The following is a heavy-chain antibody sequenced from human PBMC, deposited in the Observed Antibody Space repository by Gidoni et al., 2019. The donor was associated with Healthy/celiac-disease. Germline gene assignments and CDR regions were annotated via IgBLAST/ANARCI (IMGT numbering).Heavy chain of an antibody. V-gene: IGHV1-69*04. CDR3: ARERIGTTRTIYYFDY. CDR2: IIPILGIA. J-gene: IGHJ4*02. CDR1: GGTFSSYA. D-gene: IGHD2-2*01. Sequence: QVQLVQSGAEVKKPGSSVTVSCKASGGTFSSYAISWVRQAPGQGLEWMGRIIPILGIANYAQKFQGRVTITADKSTSTAYMELSSLRSEDTAVYYCARERIGTTRTIYYFDYWGQGTLVTVSS.